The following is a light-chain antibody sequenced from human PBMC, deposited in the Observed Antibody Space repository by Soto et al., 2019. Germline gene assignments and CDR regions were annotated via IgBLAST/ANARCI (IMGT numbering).Light chain of an antibody. CDR1: LSLSSSY. J-gene: IGKJ1*01. CDR3: QQYGNSPWT. CDR2: GAS. V-gene: IGKV3-20*01. Sequence: EIVFTHSPVTLSISPVERATLSCRASLSLSSSYIAWYQQKPGQAPRLLIYGASSRATGIPDRFSGSGSGTEFTLTITRLEPEDFAVYHCQQYGNSPWTFGQGTKVDI.